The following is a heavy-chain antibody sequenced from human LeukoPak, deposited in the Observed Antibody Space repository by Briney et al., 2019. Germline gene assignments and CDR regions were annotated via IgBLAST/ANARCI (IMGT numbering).Heavy chain of an antibody. J-gene: IGHJ4*02. CDR3: ARHRPEGSYPLDS. V-gene: IGHV4-59*08. CDR2: IYSTGST. CDR1: GGSISNYY. Sequence: WETLCLTCTVSGGSISNYYWSWLRQPPGKGLEWIGHIYSTGSTTYSPSLKSRVIMSADTSKNQFSLKVTSVTAADTAVYYCARHRPEGSYPLDSWGEGAVVPVSS.